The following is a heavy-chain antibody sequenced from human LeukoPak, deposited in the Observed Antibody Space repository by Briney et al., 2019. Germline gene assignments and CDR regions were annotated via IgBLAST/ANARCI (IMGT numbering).Heavy chain of an antibody. CDR2: IRSDGSTK. CDR1: GFTFSSYA. V-gene: IGHV3-30*02. J-gene: IGHJ4*02. CDR3: AKDLPAAFFDY. Sequence: GGSLRLSCAASGFTFSSYAMHWVRQAPGKGLEWVAFIRSDGSTKYYADSVKGRFTISRDYSKNTLYLQMSSLRAEDTAMYYCAKDLPAAFFDYWGQGTLVTVSS. D-gene: IGHD2-2*01.